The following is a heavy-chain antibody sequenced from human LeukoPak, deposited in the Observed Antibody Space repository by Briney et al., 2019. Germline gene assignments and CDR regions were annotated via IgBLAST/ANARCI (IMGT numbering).Heavy chain of an antibody. CDR3: ARDVRAAAVPGGFDY. CDR1: GFTFSSYS. V-gene: IGHV3-30*04. J-gene: IGHJ4*02. CDR2: ISYDGSNK. D-gene: IGHD6-13*01. Sequence: PGGSLRLSCAASGFTFSSYSMHWVRQAPGKGLEWVAVISYDGSNKYYADSVKGRFTISRDNSKNTLYLQMNSLRAEDTAVYYCARDVRAAAVPGGFDYWGQGTLVTVSS.